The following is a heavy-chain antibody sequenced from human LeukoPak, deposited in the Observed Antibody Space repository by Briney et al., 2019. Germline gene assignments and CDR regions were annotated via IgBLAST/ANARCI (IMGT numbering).Heavy chain of an antibody. Sequence: ASVKVSCKASGYTFTSYYTHWVRQAPGQGLEWMGIINPSGGSTSYAQKFQGRVTTTRDTSTSTVYMELSSLRSEDTAVYYCARGMGDIVVSGYWGQGTLVTVSS. CDR2: INPSGGST. CDR1: GYTFTSYY. CDR3: ARGMGDIVVSGY. J-gene: IGHJ4*02. V-gene: IGHV1-46*01. D-gene: IGHD2-15*01.